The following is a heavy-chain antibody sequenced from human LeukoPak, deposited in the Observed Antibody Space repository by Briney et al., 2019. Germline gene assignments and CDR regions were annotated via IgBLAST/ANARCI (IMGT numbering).Heavy chain of an antibody. V-gene: IGHV1-2*02. D-gene: IGHD3-3*01. Sequence: GASVKVSCKTSGYTFTTYWLHWVRQAPGQRPEWMGWINPKNGDTNYAQKFQDRVTMTRDTSVSTAYMELSRLRSDDTAVYYCARDPRITIFGVGRDAFDIWGQGTMVTVSS. CDR2: INPKNGDT. CDR1: GYTFTTYW. J-gene: IGHJ3*02. CDR3: ARDPRITIFGVGRDAFDI.